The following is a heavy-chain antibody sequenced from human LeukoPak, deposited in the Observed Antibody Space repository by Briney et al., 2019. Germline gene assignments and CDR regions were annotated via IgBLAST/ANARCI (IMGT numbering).Heavy chain of an antibody. Sequence: SVKVSCKASAGTFSSYAISWVRQAPGQGLEWMGGIIPIFGRVNYAQKFQGRVTITADKSTSTAYMELSSLRSEDTAVYYCARSLFRFLEWSYRSYYYYYMDVWGKGTTVTVSS. J-gene: IGHJ6*03. CDR1: AGTFSSYA. D-gene: IGHD3-3*01. CDR2: IIPIFGRV. CDR3: ARSLFRFLEWSYRSYYYYYMDV. V-gene: IGHV1-69*06.